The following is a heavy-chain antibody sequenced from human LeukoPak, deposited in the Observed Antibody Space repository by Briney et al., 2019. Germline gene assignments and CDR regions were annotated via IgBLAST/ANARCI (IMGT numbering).Heavy chain of an antibody. Sequence: SETLSLTCTVSGGSISSYYWSWIRQPPGKGLEWIGYIYYSGGTNYNPSLKSRVTISVDTSKNQFSLKLSSVTAADTAVYYCARGKTAYNYYYGMDVWGQGTTVTVSS. CDR2: IYYSGGT. V-gene: IGHV4-59*08. CDR3: ARGKTAYNYYYGMDV. D-gene: IGHD3-16*01. J-gene: IGHJ6*02. CDR1: GGSISSYY.